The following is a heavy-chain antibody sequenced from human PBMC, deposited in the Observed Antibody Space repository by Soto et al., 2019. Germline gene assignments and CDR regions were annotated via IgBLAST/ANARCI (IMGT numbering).Heavy chain of an antibody. V-gene: IGHV4-39*01. CDR1: GGSISSSSYY. Sequence: QLQLQESGPGLVKPSETLSLTCTVSGGSISSSSYYWGWIRQPPGKGLEWIGSIYYSGSTYHNPSLKSRVTISVDTSKNQVSLKLSSVTASDTAVYYCARLPLPAGILGVGYYFDYWGQGTLVTVSS. CDR3: ARLPLPAGILGVGYYFDY. CDR2: IYYSGST. D-gene: IGHD2-2*02. J-gene: IGHJ4*02.